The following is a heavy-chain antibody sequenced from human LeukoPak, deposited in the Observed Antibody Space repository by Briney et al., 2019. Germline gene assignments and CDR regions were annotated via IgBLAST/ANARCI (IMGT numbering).Heavy chain of an antibody. CDR3: AEDKATRGPGGGMDV. V-gene: IGHV3-9*01. Sequence: PGGSLRLSCAASGFTFDDYAMHWVRQAPGKGLEWVSGISWNSGSIGYADSVKGRFTISRDNAKNSLYLQMNSLRAEDTALYYCAEDKATRGPGGGMDVWGQGTTVTVSS. CDR1: GFTFDDYA. D-gene: IGHD1-26*01. CDR2: ISWNSGSI. J-gene: IGHJ6*02.